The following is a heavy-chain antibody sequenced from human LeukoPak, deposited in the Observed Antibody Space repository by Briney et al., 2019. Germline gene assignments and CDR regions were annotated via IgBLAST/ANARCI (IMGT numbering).Heavy chain of an antibody. D-gene: IGHD6-6*01. V-gene: IGHV3-21*01. CDR3: ARVGYSSSPGAYYYYYMDV. CDR1: GFTFSSYG. J-gene: IGHJ6*03. Sequence: GGSLRLSCAASGFTFSSYGMSWVRQAPGKGLEWVSSISSSSSYIYYADSVKGRFTISRDNAKNSLYLQMNSLRAEDTAVYYCARVGYSSSPGAYYYYYMDVWGKGTTVTVSS. CDR2: ISSSSSYI.